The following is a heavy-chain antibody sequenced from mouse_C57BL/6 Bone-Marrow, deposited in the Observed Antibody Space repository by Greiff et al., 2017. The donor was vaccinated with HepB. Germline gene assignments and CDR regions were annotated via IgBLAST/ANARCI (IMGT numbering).Heavy chain of an antibody. Sequence: VKLQESGAELVRPGTSVKVSCKASGYAFTNYLIEWVKQRPGQGLEWIGVINPGSGGTNYNEKFKGKATLTADKSSSTAYMQLSSLTSEDSAVYFCARSPYYYGSSYVRFAYWGQGTLVTVSA. CDR3: ARSPYYYGSSYVRFAY. CDR2: INPGSGGT. CDR1: GYAFTNYL. V-gene: IGHV1-54*01. D-gene: IGHD1-1*01. J-gene: IGHJ3*01.